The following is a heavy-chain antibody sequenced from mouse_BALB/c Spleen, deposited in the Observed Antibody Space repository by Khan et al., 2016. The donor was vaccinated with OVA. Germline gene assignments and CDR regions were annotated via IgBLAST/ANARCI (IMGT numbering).Heavy chain of an antibody. CDR1: GDSITSGY. D-gene: IGHD2-14*01. V-gene: IGHV3-8*02. Sequence: EVQLLESGPTLVKPSQTLSLTCSVTGDSITSGYWNWIRKFPGNKLEYMGYISYSGSTYYNPSLKSRISITRDTSKNQFYLQLNSVTTEDTATYYCARWNYRYDGYFDYWGQGTTLTVSS. J-gene: IGHJ2*01. CDR2: ISYSGST. CDR3: ARWNYRYDGYFDY.